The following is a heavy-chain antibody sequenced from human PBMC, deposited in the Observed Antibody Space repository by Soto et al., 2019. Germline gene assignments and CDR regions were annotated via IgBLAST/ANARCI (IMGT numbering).Heavy chain of an antibody. J-gene: IGHJ6*03. CDR3: ARGTAGDFWSGYYSSTYMDV. V-gene: IGHV1-2*04. D-gene: IGHD3-3*01. CDR1: GYSFTSYY. CDR2: INPDSGGT. Sequence: ASVKVSCKASGYSFTSYYMHWVRQAPGQGLEWMGWINPDSGGTNYAQKFQGWVTMTRDTSISTAYMDLSRLRSDDTAVYYCARGTAGDFWSGYYSSTYMDVWGKGTTVTVSS.